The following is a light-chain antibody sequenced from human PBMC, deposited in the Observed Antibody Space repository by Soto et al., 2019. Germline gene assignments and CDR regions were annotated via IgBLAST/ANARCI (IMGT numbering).Light chain of an antibody. CDR2: EVS. CDR3: AAWDDSLNGWV. J-gene: IGLJ3*02. V-gene: IGLV2-14*01. CDR1: SSDIGTYKY. Sequence: QSALTQPASVSGSPGQSITISCTGTSSDIGTYKYVSWYQHHPGKAPKLIIFEVSYRPSGVPDRFSGSKSGTSASLAISGLQSEDEADYYCAAWDDSLNGWVFGGGTKLTVL.